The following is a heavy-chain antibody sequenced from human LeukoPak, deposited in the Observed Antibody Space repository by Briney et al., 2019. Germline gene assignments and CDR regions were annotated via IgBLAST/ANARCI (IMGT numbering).Heavy chain of an antibody. D-gene: IGHD2-2*01. J-gene: IGHJ6*02. Sequence: SETLSLTCAVYGGSFSGYYWSWIRQPPGKGLEWIGGINHSGSTNYNPSLKSRVTISVDTSKNQFSLKLSSVTAADTAVYYCAREAGDIVVVPAAYGMDVWGQGTTVTVSS. CDR2: INHSGST. V-gene: IGHV4-34*01. CDR1: GGSFSGYY. CDR3: AREAGDIVVVPAAYGMDV.